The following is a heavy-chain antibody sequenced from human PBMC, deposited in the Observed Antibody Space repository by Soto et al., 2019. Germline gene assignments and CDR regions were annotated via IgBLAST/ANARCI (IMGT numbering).Heavy chain of an antibody. CDR1: GGSISSYY. Sequence: SETLSLTCTVSGGSISSYYWSWIRQPPGKGLEWIGYIYYSGSTNYNPSLKSRVTISVDTSKNQFSLKLSSVTAADTAVYYCARLTYYYGYYFDYWGQGTLVTVSS. CDR3: ARLTYYYGYYFDY. CDR2: IYYSGST. D-gene: IGHD3-10*01. V-gene: IGHV4-59*01. J-gene: IGHJ4*02.